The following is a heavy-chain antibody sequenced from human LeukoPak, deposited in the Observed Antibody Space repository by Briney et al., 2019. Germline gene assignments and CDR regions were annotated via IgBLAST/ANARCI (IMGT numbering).Heavy chain of an antibody. V-gene: IGHV3-21*01. CDR3: ARGHLLKFDY. CDR1: GFTFSSYS. Sequence: PGGSLRLSCAASGFTFSSYSMSWVRQAPGKGLEWVSSISSSSSYIYYADSVKGRFTISRDNAKNSLYLQMNSLRAEDTAVYYCARGHLLKFDYWGQGTLVTVSS. CDR2: ISSSSSYI. D-gene: IGHD3-10*01. J-gene: IGHJ4*02.